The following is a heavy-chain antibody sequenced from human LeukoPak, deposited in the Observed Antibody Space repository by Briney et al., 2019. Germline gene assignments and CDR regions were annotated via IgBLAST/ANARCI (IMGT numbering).Heavy chain of an antibody. J-gene: IGHJ4*02. V-gene: IGHV3-7*01. CDR1: GFTFSSDW. D-gene: IGHD5-24*01. Sequence: PGGSLRLSCAASGFTFSSDWMTWVRQAPGKGLEWVANIKQDGSEKYYVESVKGRFTISRNNAKNSLYLEMSSLRVEDTAVYFCARLRSLDKWGQGTLVTVS. CDR3: ARLRSLDK. CDR2: IKQDGSEK.